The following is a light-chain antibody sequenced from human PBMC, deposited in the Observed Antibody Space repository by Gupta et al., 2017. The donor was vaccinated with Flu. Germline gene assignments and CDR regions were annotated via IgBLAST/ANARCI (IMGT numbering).Light chain of an antibody. CDR2: DVR. CDR1: SSDVGAYNY. CDR3: SSYTSSSTQL. J-gene: IGLJ1*01. Sequence: QSALTQPAFVSGSPGQSITISCTGSSSDVGAYNYVTWYQQFPGKAPKLIIYDVRNRPSGVSSRFSGSKFFDTASLTISELQSEDEADYFCSSYTSSSTQLFGTGTKVTVL. V-gene: IGLV2-14*01.